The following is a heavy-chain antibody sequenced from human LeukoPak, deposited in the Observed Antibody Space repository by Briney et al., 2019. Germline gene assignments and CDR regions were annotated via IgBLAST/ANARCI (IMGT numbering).Heavy chain of an antibody. V-gene: IGHV1-69*13. J-gene: IGHJ4*02. D-gene: IGHD3-3*01. CDR3: ARATAGRFLGWYAGD. CDR1: VGTFSSYA. CDR2: IIPIFGTA. Sequence: GASVKVSFKASVGTFSSYAISWVRQAHGQGLEWMGGIIPIFGTANYAQKFHGRVTNTADESTSTAYMELSSLRSEDTAVYYWARATAGRFLGWYAGDWGQGTLVTVSS.